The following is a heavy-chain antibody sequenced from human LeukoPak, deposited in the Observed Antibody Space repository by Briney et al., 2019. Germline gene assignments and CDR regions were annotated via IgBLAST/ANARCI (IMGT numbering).Heavy chain of an antibody. CDR2: ISGSGGST. Sequence: PGGSLRLSCAASGFTFSSYGMHWVRQAPGKGLEWVSAISGSGGSTYYADSVKGRFTISRDNSKNTLYLQMNSLRAEDTAVYCCAKQQAGYSSSYSFDYWGQGTLVTVSS. J-gene: IGHJ4*02. CDR1: GFTFSSYG. V-gene: IGHV3-23*01. D-gene: IGHD6-6*01. CDR3: AKQQAGYSSSYSFDY.